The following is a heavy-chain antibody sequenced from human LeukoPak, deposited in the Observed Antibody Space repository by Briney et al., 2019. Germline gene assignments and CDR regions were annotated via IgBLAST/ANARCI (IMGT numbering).Heavy chain of an antibody. J-gene: IGHJ3*02. Sequence: GGSLRLSCAASGFTFNNYAMSWVRQAPGKGLEWVSAVSGSVIGTYYADSVRGRFTISRDTSRNTLYLQMNSLRAEDTAVYYCAREPTGTGAFDIWGQGTMVTVSS. CDR3: AREPTGTGAFDI. CDR1: GFTFNNYA. D-gene: IGHD1-1*01. V-gene: IGHV3-23*01. CDR2: VSGSVIGT.